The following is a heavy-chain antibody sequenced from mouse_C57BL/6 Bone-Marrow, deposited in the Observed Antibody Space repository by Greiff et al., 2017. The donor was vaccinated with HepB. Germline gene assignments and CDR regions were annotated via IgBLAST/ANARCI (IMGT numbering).Heavy chain of an antibody. Sequence: VHLVESGPGLVAPSQSLSITCTVSGFSLTSYAISWVRQPPGKGLEWLGVIWTGGGTNYNSALKSRLSISKDNSKSQVFLKMNSLQTDDTARYYCARRGNYDPYYAMDYWGQGTSVTVSS. CDR1: GFSLTSYA. CDR2: IWTGGGT. CDR3: ARRGNYDPYYAMDY. J-gene: IGHJ4*01. D-gene: IGHD2-1*01. V-gene: IGHV2-9-1*01.